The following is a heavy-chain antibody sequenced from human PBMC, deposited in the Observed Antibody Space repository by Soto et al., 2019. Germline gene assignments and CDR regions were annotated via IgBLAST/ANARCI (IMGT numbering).Heavy chain of an antibody. CDR1: GFTFSDYA. J-gene: IGHJ4*02. V-gene: IGHV3-23*01. CDR2: INNIGART. CDR3: AKDGASDY. Sequence: PGGSLRLSCAASGFTFSDYAMTWVRQAPGKGLEWVSGINNIGARTYYTDSAKGRFTISRDNSKNTLFLQMNSLRAEDTALYYCAKDGASDYWGQGTLVTVSS. D-gene: IGHD4-17*01.